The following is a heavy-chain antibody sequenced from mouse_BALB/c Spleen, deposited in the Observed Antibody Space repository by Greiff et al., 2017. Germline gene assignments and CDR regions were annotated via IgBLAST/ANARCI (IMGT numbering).Heavy chain of an antibody. CDR3: ARGDEGYYGYFDY. V-gene: IGHV5-6-5*01. J-gene: IGHJ2*01. D-gene: IGHD2-3*01. Sequence: EVKLMESGGGLVKPGGSLKLSCAASGFTFSSYAMSWVRQTPEKRLEWVASISSGGSTYYPDSVKGRFTISRDNARNILYLQRSSLRSEDTAMYYCARGDEGYYGYFDYWGQGTTLTVSS. CDR2: ISSGGST. CDR1: GFTFSSYA.